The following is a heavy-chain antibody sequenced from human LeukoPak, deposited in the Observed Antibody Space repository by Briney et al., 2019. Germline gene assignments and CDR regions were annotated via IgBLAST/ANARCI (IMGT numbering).Heavy chain of an antibody. CDR2: TYYRSKWNN. D-gene: IGHD6-19*01. Sequence: SQTLSLTCGISGDSVSSNNGAWNWIRQSPSRGLEWLGRTYYRSKWNNDYAGSMKGRITISPDTSKNQFSLQLNSGTPEDTAVYYCARDVGTSAWYTFDYWGQGTLVTVSS. J-gene: IGHJ4*02. CDR3: ARDVGTSAWYTFDY. V-gene: IGHV6-1*01. CDR1: GDSVSSNNGA.